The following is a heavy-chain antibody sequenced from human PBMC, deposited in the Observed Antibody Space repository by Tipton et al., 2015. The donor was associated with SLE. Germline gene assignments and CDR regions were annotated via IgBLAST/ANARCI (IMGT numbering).Heavy chain of an antibody. CDR3: GRTNDFWSGYFDY. Sequence: SLRLSCAASGFTFSSYAMSWVRQAPGKGLEWVSAISGSGGSTYYADSVKGRFTISRDNSKNTLYLQMNSLRAEDTALYYCGRTNDFWSGYFDYWGQGTLVTVSS. J-gene: IGHJ4*02. CDR2: ISGSGGST. V-gene: IGHV3-23*01. CDR1: GFTFSSYA. D-gene: IGHD3-3*01.